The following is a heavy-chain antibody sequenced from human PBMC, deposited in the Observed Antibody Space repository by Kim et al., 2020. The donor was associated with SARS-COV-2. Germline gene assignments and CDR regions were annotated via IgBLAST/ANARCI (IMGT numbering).Heavy chain of an antibody. Sequence: GGSLRPSCAASGFTFSDFWMGWVRQAPGKGLEWVANIKKDRDRREKSYVESVEGRLIILRDDAQNSLYLQMNSLRPEDMASSYCVRSGITGGFDYWGRG. V-gene: IGHV3-7*01. D-gene: IGHD1-20*01. CDR1: GFTFSDFW. CDR2: IKKDRDRREK. J-gene: IGHJ4*02. CDR3: VRSGITGGFDY.